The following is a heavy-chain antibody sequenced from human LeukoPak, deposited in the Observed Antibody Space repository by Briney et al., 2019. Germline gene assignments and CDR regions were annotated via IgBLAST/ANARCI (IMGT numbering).Heavy chain of an antibody. Sequence: SETLSLTCTVSGGSISSRSYYWGWIRQPPGKGLEWIGSIYYSGSTYYNPSLKSRVTISVDTSKNQFSLKLSSVTAADTAVYYCARHGYSGYPDYWGQGTLVTVSS. D-gene: IGHD5-12*01. V-gene: IGHV4-39*01. CDR3: ARHGYSGYPDY. J-gene: IGHJ4*02. CDR2: IYYSGST. CDR1: GGSISSRSYY.